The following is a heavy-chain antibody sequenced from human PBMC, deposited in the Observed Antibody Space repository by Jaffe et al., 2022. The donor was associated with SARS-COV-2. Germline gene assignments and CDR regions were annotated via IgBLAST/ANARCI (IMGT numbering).Heavy chain of an antibody. CDR1: GGSISSSSYY. V-gene: IGHV4-39*01. CDR3: AREGRGYTYGTYPDY. J-gene: IGHJ4*02. Sequence: QLQLQESGPRLVKPSETLSLTCTVSGGSISSSSYYWGWIRQPPGKGLEWIGSIYYSGTTYYNPSLESRVTISVDTSKTQFSLKLSSVTAADTAVYYCAREGRGYTYGTYPDYWGQGTLVTVSS. D-gene: IGHD5-18*01. CDR2: IYYSGTT.